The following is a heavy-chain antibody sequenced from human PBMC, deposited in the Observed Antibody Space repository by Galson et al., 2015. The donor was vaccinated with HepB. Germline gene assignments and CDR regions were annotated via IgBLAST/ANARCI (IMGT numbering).Heavy chain of an antibody. Sequence: SLRLSCAASGFTVSSNHVNWVRRAPGKGLEWVSVLYSGDRTYYADSVKGRFTISRDKSNNTVYLQMNSLGAEDTAVYYCVKDTGGYWGQGTLVTVSS. D-gene: IGHD3-10*01. V-gene: IGHV3-53*01. J-gene: IGHJ4*02. CDR1: GFTVSSNH. CDR2: LYSGDRT. CDR3: VKDTGGY.